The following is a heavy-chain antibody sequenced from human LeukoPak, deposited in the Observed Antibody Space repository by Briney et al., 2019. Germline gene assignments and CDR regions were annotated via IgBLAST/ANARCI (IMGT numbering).Heavy chain of an antibody. V-gene: IGHV1-24*01. CDR2: FDPEDDET. CDR3: ATGNWNYAGNWFDP. D-gene: IGHD1-7*01. Sequence: ASVKVSCKVSGYTLSELSIHWVRQTPGKGLEWMGGFDPEDDETFYTQKFQGRVTMTEDTSTDTAYMELSSLRSEDTAVYYCATGNWNYAGNWFDPWGQGTLVTVSS. CDR1: GYTLSELS. J-gene: IGHJ5*02.